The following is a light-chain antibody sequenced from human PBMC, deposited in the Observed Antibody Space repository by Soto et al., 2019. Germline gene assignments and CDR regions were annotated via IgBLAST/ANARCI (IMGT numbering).Light chain of an antibody. J-gene: IGLJ1*01. CDR2: DVS. V-gene: IGLV2-14*01. CDR1: SSDVGGYNY. CDR3: SSYTSSSTLYV. Sequence: QSALTQPASVSGSPGQSITISCTGTSSDVGGYNYASWYQQHPGKAPKLMIYDVSNRPSGVSNRFPGSKSGNTASLTISGLQAEDEADYYCSSYTSSSTLYVFGTGTKVTVL.